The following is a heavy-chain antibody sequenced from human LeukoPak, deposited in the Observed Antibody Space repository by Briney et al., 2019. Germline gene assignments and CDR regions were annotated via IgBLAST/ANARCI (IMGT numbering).Heavy chain of an antibody. CDR3: AKWLGVNWFDP. J-gene: IGHJ5*02. D-gene: IGHD6-19*01. V-gene: IGHV4-39*01. CDR1: GGSISSSSYY. Sequence: PSETLSLTCTVPGGSISSSSYYWGWIRQPPGKGLEWIGSIYYSGSTYYNPSLKSRVTISVDTSKNQFSLKLSSVTAADTAVYYCAKWLGVNWFDPWGQGTLVTVSS. CDR2: IYYSGST.